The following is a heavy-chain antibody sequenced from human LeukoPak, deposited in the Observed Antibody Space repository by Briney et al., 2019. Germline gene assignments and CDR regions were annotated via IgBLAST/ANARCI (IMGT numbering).Heavy chain of an antibody. D-gene: IGHD6-13*01. CDR2: ISAYNGHT. CDR1: GYTFTSHG. J-gene: IGHJ5*02. Sequence: GASVKVSCKASGYTFTSHGISWVRQAPGQGLEWMGWISAYNGHTNYAQKLQGRVTMTTDTSTSTAYMELRSLRSDDTAVYYCARDSLLASSILYNWFDPWGQGTLVTVSS. CDR3: ARDSLLASSILYNWFDP. V-gene: IGHV1-18*01.